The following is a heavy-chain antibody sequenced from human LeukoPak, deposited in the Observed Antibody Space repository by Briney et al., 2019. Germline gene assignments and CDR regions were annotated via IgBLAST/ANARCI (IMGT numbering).Heavy chain of an antibody. Sequence: GASVKVSCKASGGTFSSYAISWVRQAAGQGLEWMGRIIPILGIANYAQKFQGRVTITADKSTSTAYMELSSLRSEDTAVYYCARVGSSSSTHYFDYWGQGTLVTVSS. CDR2: IIPILGIA. CDR3: ARVGSSSSTHYFDY. CDR1: GGTFSSYA. J-gene: IGHJ4*02. D-gene: IGHD6-6*01. V-gene: IGHV1-69*04.